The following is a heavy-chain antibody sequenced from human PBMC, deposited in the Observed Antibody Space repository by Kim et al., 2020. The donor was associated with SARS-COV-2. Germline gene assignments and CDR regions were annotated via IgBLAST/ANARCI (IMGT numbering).Heavy chain of an antibody. CDR2: INHSGST. CDR3: ARGSSRTLYSSSWEVPFDY. J-gene: IGHJ4*02. V-gene: IGHV4-34*01. Sequence: SETLSLTCAVYGGSFSGYYWSWIRQPPGKGLEWIGEINHSGSTNYNPSLKSRVTISVDTSKNQFSLKLSSVTAADTAVYYCARGSSRTLYSSSWEVPFDYWGQGTLVTVSS. CDR1: GGSFSGYY. D-gene: IGHD6-13*01.